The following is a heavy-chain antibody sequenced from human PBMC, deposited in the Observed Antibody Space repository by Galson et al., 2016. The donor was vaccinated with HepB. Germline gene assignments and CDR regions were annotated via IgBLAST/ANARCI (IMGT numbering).Heavy chain of an antibody. Sequence: SLRLSCAASGFTFSESGIHWVRQASGKGLEWIGRIRDIGNSYATAYAASVEGRFTISRDDSKNTAYLRMNSLKTEDTAVYYCARFRPLTSHYGNTGQLEHWGQGTLVTVSS. D-gene: IGHD3-10*01. CDR1: GFTFSESG. V-gene: IGHV3-73*01. J-gene: IGHJ5*02. CDR2: IRDIGNSYAT. CDR3: ARFRPLTSHYGNTGQLEH.